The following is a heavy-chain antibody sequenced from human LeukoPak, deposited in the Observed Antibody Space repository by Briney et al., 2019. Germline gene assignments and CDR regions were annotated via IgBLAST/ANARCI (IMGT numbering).Heavy chain of an antibody. CDR3: ARGPGSSGYYLYAFDI. J-gene: IGHJ3*02. CDR2: IYYSGST. V-gene: IGHV4-59*01. Sequence: SSETLSLTCTVSGVSISSYYWSWIRQPPGKGLEWIGYIYYSGSTNYNPSLKSRVTISVDTSKNQFSLKLSSVTAADTAVYYCARGPGSSGYYLYAFDIWGQGTMVTVSS. D-gene: IGHD3-22*01. CDR1: GVSISSYY.